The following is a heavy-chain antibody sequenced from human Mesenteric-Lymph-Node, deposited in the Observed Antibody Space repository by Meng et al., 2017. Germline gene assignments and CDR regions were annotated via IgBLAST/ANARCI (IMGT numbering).Heavy chain of an antibody. CDR3: ARGRRGARDGYF. J-gene: IGHJ4*02. V-gene: IGHV4-31*03. CDR2: IYYSGST. D-gene: IGHD5-24*01. Sequence: SETLSLTCTVSGGSISSGGYYWSWIRQHPGKGLEWIGYIYYSGSTYYNPSLKSRVTISVDTSKNQFSLKLSSVTAADTAVYYCARGRRGARDGYFLGQGTLVTVSS. CDR1: GGSISSGGYY.